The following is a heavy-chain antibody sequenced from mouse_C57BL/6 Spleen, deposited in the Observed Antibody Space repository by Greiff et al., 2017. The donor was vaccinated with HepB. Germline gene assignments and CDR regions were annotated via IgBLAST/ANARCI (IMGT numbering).Heavy chain of an antibody. V-gene: IGHV1-19*01. J-gene: IGHJ3*01. CDR1: GYTFTDYY. D-gene: IGHD2-5*01. CDR3: ARYYYSNYGWFAY. CDR2: INPYNGGT. Sequence: VQLQQSGPVLVKPGASVKMSCKASGYTFTDYYMNWVKQSHGKSLEWIGVINPYNGGTSYNQKFKGKATLTVDKSSSTAYMELNSLTSEDSAVYYCARYYYSNYGWFAYWGQGTLVTVSA.